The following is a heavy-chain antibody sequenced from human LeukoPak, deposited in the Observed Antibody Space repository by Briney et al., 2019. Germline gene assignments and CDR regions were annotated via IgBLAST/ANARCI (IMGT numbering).Heavy chain of an antibody. Sequence: ASVKVSCKTSGYTFNTYGITWVRQAPGQGLEWMGWISPYNGNTSYAQKFPARVTMTTDTSTRTAYMQLRRLRSDDTAVYFCARAYCGGACNQGPDYWRQGTLVIVSS. CDR3: ARAYCGGACNQGPDY. CDR2: ISPYNGNT. D-gene: IGHD2-21*02. CDR1: GYTFNTYG. J-gene: IGHJ4*02. V-gene: IGHV1-18*01.